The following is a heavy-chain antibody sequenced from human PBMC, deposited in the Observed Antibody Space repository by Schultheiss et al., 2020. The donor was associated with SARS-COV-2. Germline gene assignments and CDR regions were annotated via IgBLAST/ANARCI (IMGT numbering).Heavy chain of an antibody. CDR3: TKRNWLDF. Sequence: GGSLRLSCAACGFTVSRKYMSWVRQTPGKGLEWVAYISSGSSYTNYADSVKGRFAISRDNSKNTLYLQMNSLRAEDTAVYYCTKRNWLDFWGQGTLVTVSS. CDR2: ISSGSSYT. CDR1: GFTVSRKY. V-gene: IGHV3-11*03. J-gene: IGHJ4*02. D-gene: IGHD1-1*01.